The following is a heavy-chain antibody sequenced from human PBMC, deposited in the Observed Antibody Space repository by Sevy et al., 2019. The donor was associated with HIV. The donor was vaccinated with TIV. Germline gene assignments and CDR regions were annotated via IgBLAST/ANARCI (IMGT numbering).Heavy chain of an antibody. Sequence: GGSLRLSCAASGFTFSSYSMNWVRQAPGKGLEWVSYISSSSSTIYYADSVKGRFTISRDNAKNSLSLQMNSLRDEDTAVYYCARDREEYYGSGSYYSPPLHYYGMDVRGQGTTVTVSS. CDR3: ARDREEYYGSGSYYSPPLHYYGMDV. J-gene: IGHJ6*02. CDR2: ISSSSSTI. CDR1: GFTFSSYS. V-gene: IGHV3-48*02. D-gene: IGHD3-10*01.